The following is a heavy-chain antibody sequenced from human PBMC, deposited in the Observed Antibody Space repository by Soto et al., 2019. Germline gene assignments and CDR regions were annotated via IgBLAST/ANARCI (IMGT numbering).Heavy chain of an antibody. D-gene: IGHD4-17*01. Sequence: EVQLLESGGGLVQPGGSLRLSCAASGFTFSSYAMSWVRQAPGKGLEWVSAISGSGGSTYYADPLKGRFTISRDNAKNTLYLQMNSLRAEATAVYYCAHDYGDYAGGAFEIWGQGTMVTVSS. V-gene: IGHV3-23*01. J-gene: IGHJ3*02. CDR2: ISGSGGST. CDR3: AHDYGDYAGGAFEI. CDR1: GFTFSSYA.